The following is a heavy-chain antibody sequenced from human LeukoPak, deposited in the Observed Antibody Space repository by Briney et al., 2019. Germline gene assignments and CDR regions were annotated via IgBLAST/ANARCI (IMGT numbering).Heavy chain of an antibody. V-gene: IGHV4-38-2*01. D-gene: IGHD5-12*01. CDR2: IYHSGST. CDR1: GYSISSGYY. CDR3: ARLGGLRAFDI. Sequence: SETLSLTCAVSGYSISSGYYWGWIRQPPGKGLEWIGSIYHSGSTYYSPSLKSRVTISVDTSKNQFSLKLSSVTAADTAVYYCARLGGLRAFDIWGQGTMVTVSS. J-gene: IGHJ3*02.